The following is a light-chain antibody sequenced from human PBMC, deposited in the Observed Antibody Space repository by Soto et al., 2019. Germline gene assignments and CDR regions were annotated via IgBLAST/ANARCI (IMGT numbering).Light chain of an antibody. CDR3: SSYAGSNNYV. Sequence: QSLLSLPPSASESPGQSFTISCTGTISDVGGYNYVSWYQQHPGKAPKFMIYEVSKRPSGVPDRFSGSKYGNTASLTVSGLQVEDEADYYCSSYAGSNNYVFGTRTKVT. V-gene: IGLV2-8*01. CDR1: ISDVGGYNY. CDR2: EVS. J-gene: IGLJ1*01.